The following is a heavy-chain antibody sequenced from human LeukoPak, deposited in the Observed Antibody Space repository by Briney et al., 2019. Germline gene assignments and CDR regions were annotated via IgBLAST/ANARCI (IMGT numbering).Heavy chain of an antibody. CDR2: ISFDGSNQ. CDR3: AKPPEVGATVAYFDY. D-gene: IGHD1-26*01. Sequence: PGGSLRLSCAASGFTFSGYGMHWVRQAPGKGLEWVALISFDGSNQYYADSVKGRFTISRDNSKNTLYLQVSSLRAEDTAVYYCAKPPEVGATVAYFDYWGQGTLVTVSS. J-gene: IGHJ4*02. CDR1: GFTFSGYG. V-gene: IGHV3-30*18.